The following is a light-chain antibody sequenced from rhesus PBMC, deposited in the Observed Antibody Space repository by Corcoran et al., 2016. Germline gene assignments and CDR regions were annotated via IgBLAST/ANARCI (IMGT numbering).Light chain of an antibody. J-gene: IGKJ3*01. V-gene: IGKV3-53*01. CDR1: QSVTNY. CDR2: DAS. Sequence: QVMLTQSPATLSLSPGERATLSCRASQSVTNYLAWYQQKPGKAPRPLIYDASSRAAGVPDRFSGSGSGTEFTLTISSLEPEDFAVYYCQKYSNSPFTFGPGTKLDIK. CDR3: QKYSNSPFT.